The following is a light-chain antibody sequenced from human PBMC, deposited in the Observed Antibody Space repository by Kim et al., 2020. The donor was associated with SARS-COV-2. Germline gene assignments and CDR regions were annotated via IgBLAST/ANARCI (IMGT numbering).Light chain of an antibody. CDR2: DAS. J-gene: IGKJ4*01. CDR1: QTVGSK. Sequence: SVSPGERATLAGRASQTVGSKLAWYQQTPSQPPRLLIYDASTRATGIPAKFSGTGSGTDFTLIISSLQSEDSAVYYCQQYDSWLSFGGGTKVDIK. CDR3: QQYDSWLS. V-gene: IGKV3D-15*01.